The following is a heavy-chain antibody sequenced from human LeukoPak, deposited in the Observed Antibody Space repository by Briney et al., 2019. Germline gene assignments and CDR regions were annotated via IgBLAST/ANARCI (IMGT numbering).Heavy chain of an antibody. CDR2: ISTDGSSI. CDR3: ARDLGGYSSSSYFDY. D-gene: IGHD6-13*01. Sequence: QSGGSLRLSCAASGFTFSSYWMHWVRQAPGKGLVWVSRISTDGSSIMYADSVKGRFTISRDNAKNTLYLQMNSLRAEDTAVYYCARDLGGYSSSSYFDYWGQGTLATVSS. J-gene: IGHJ4*02. V-gene: IGHV3-74*03. CDR1: GFTFSSYW.